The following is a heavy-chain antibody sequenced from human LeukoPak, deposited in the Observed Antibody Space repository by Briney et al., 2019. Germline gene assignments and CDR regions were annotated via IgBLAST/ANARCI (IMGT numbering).Heavy chain of an antibody. Sequence: SETLSLTCTVSGGSMTNNTFYWGWIRQPPGKGLEWIGSIYHTGPTYYNPSLKSRVTISVDTSKNQFSLKLSSVTAADTAVYYCARVLIWFGQLQNWFDPWGPGTLVAVSS. V-gene: IGHV4-39*07. D-gene: IGHD3-10*01. CDR3: ARVLIWFGQLQNWFDP. J-gene: IGHJ5*02. CDR1: GGSMTNNTFY. CDR2: IYHTGPT.